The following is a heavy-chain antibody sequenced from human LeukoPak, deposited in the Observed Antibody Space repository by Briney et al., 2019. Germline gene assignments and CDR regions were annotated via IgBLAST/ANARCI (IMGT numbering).Heavy chain of an antibody. CDR1: GFPFRDHY. Sequence: GGSLRLSCAASGFPFRDHYMSGIRQAPGKGLEWVSYISSGSTIYYADSVKGRFTISRDNAKNSLYLQLNSLRAEDTAVYYCAKKDRGVGLFDYWGQGTLVTVSS. D-gene: IGHD2-15*01. J-gene: IGHJ4*02. V-gene: IGHV3-11*04. CDR3: AKKDRGVGLFDY. CDR2: ISSGSTI.